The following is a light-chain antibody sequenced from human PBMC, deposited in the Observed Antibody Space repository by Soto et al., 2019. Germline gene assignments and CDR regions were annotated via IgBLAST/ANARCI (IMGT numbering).Light chain of an antibody. V-gene: IGLV2-14*01. CDR1: SSDIGAYNY. Sequence: QSALTQPASVSGSPGQSITISCTGTSSDIGAYNYVSWYQHHPGKAPKLIIYEVNDRPSGVSIRFSGSKSDNTASLTISGLQADDEADYYCSSYTSSDTWVFGGGTKVTVL. J-gene: IGLJ3*02. CDR3: SSYTSSDTWV. CDR2: EVN.